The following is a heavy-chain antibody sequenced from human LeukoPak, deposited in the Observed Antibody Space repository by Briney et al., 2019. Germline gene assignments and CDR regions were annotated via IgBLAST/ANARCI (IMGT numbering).Heavy chain of an antibody. CDR3: ARVWSGYCSGGSCYLFDY. CDR2: IYYSGST. Sequence: ASETLSLTCTVSGGSISSCYWSWIRQPPGKGLEWIGYIYYSGSTNYNPSLKSRVIISVDTSKNQFSLKLSSVTAADTAVYYCARVWSGYCSGGSCYLFDYWGQGTLVTVSS. D-gene: IGHD2-15*01. CDR1: GGSISSCY. J-gene: IGHJ4*02. V-gene: IGHV4-59*08.